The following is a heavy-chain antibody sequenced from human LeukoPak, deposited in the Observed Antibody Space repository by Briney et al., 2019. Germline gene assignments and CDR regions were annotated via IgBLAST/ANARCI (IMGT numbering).Heavy chain of an antibody. D-gene: IGHD4-17*01. CDR2: INAGNGNT. Sequence: ASVKVSCKASGYTFIMYAIHWVRQAPGQRLEWMGWINAGNGNTKYSQEFQGRVTITRDTSASTAYMELSSLRSEDMAVYYCARGAPHDYGDYGFSYYFDYWGQGTLVTVSS. J-gene: IGHJ4*02. V-gene: IGHV1-3*03. CDR1: GYTFIMYA. CDR3: ARGAPHDYGDYGFSYYFDY.